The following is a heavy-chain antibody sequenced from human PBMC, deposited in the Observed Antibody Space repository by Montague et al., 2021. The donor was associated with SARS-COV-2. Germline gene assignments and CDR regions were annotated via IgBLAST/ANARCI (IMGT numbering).Heavy chain of an antibody. Sequence: SETRSLTCAVLGGSLSNNYWTWVRQPPGKGLEWIGEVNQSGGTTHYNPSLKGRVKISVDRSSNQMSLNLESVTAADTSVYYCARVPLYFEGSDSWGPGILVAVSS. J-gene: IGHJ5*02. CDR3: ARVPLYFEGSDS. CDR1: GGSLSNNY. V-gene: IGHV4-34*01. CDR2: VNQSGGT. D-gene: IGHD3-9*01.